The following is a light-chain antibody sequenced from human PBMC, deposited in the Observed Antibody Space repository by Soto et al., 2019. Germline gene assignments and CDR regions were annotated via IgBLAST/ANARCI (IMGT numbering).Light chain of an antibody. Sequence: ETGMTQSPATLSVSPGERATLSCRASLSVSTHLAWYQQKPGQPPRLLIYGASTRATGIPARFSGSGSGTEFTLTISSLQSEDFAVYYCQQYNNWPPITFGQGTRLEI. CDR1: LSVSTH. CDR3: QQYNNWPPIT. CDR2: GAS. J-gene: IGKJ5*01. V-gene: IGKV3-15*01.